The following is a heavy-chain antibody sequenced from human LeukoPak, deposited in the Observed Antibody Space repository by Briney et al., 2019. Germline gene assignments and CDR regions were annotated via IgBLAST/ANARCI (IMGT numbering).Heavy chain of an antibody. Sequence: QPGGSLRLSCAASGFTFNTYWMYWARQAPGKGLEWVATIKPDGSEKYYLDSVKGRFTISRDNAKNSVYLQMNSLRAEDTAVYYCARDCSGDYCNFYYMDVWGKGTTVTVSS. J-gene: IGHJ6*03. V-gene: IGHV3-7*01. CDR2: IKPDGSEK. CDR3: ARDCSGDYCNFYYMDV. D-gene: IGHD4-11*01. CDR1: GFTFNTYW.